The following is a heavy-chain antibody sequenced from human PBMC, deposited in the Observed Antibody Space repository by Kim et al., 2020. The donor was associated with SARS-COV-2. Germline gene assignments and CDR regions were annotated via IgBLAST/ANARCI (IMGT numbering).Heavy chain of an antibody. D-gene: IGHD6-13*01. CDR3: LARVTSSSLY. J-gene: IGHJ4*02. Sequence: TYYAAPLKGRFTISRDNSKCTLYLQMSSLRAEDTAVYYCLARVTSSSLYWGQGTLVTVSS. V-gene: IGHV3-64D*09. CDR2: T.